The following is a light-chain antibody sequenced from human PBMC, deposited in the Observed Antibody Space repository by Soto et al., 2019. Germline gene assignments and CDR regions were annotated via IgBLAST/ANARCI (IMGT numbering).Light chain of an antibody. V-gene: IGKV3-20*01. CDR3: QQYGSSPWT. CDR2: GAY. Sequence: EIVLTQSPGTLSLSPGERGTLSCRASQIVSSNHLAWYQHKPGQAPRLLIYGAYSRATGVPDRFFGSGSGADFTLTISRLDPEDFAMYYWQQYGSSPWTFGQGTKVEIK. CDR1: QIVSSNH. J-gene: IGKJ1*01.